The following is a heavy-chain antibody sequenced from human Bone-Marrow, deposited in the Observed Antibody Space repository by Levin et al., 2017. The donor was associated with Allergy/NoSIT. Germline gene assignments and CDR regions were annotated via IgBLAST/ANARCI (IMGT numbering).Heavy chain of an antibody. CDR3: ARVTGTFLAGAFDL. D-gene: IGHD3-9*01. CDR1: GFTFSSFG. V-gene: IGHV3-33*01. CDR2: IWYDGSNK. Sequence: PGGSLRLSCAASGFTFSSFGMHWVRQAPGKGPEWVSVIWYDGSNKHYVDSVKGRFTISRDNSKKTLYLQMNSLRAEDTAVYFCARVTGTFLAGAFDLWGQGTMVAVSS. J-gene: IGHJ3*01.